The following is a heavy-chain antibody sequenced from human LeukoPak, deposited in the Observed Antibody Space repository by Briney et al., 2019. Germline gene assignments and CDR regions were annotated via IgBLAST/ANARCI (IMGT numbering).Heavy chain of an antibody. CDR2: IYPGDSDI. CDR3: AKYYHGRSLGPFDF. J-gene: IGHJ4*02. V-gene: IGHV5-51*01. Sequence: GESLKISCKGSGYSFTSYWIGWVRQMPGKGLEWMGIIYPGDSDIRYSPSFQGQVTFSADKSISTAYLQWSSLKASDTATYYCAKYYHGRSLGPFDFWGQGTLVTVSS. D-gene: IGHD3-22*01. CDR1: GYSFTSYW.